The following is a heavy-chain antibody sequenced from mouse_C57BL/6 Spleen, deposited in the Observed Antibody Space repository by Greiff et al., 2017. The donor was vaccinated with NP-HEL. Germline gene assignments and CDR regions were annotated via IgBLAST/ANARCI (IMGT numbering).Heavy chain of an antibody. CDR2: IRNKANGYTT. CDR1: GFTFTDYY. Sequence: EVKLVESGGGLVQPGGSLSLSCAASGFTFTDYYMSWVRQPPGKALEWLGFIRNKANGYTTEYSASVKGRFTISRDNSQSILYLQMNALRAEDSATYYCARGSNSAWFADWGQGTLVTVSA. J-gene: IGHJ3*01. CDR3: ARGSNSAWFAD. V-gene: IGHV7-3*01. D-gene: IGHD2-5*01.